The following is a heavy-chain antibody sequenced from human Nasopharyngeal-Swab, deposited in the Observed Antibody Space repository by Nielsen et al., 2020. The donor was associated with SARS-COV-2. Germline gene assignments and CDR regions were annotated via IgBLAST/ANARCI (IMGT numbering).Heavy chain of an antibody. V-gene: IGHV3-7*01. CDR1: GFAFSSYW. Sequence: CAASGFAFSSYWGSWVRQASGKGLEWVANIKQDGSEKYYVDSVTGRFTISRDNAKNSLYLQMNSLRAEDSAVYYCARDRDYAGAFDIWGQGTMVTVSS. CDR2: IKQDGSEK. J-gene: IGHJ3*02. CDR3: ARDRDYAGAFDI. D-gene: IGHD2-2*01.